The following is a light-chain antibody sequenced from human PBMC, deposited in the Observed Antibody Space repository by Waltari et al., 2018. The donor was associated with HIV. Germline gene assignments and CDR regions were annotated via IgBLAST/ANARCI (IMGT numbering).Light chain of an antibody. V-gene: IGLV3-10*01. Sequence: SYELTQAPSVSVSPGQTARIPCSGAALPQEYAYWYQQKAGQAPVLVIYEDTKRPSGIPERFSGSSSGTMATLTISGAQVEDEADYYCYSTNIRGNHRLFGGGTKLTVL. CDR3: YSTNIRGNHRL. CDR1: ALPQEY. J-gene: IGLJ2*01. CDR2: EDT.